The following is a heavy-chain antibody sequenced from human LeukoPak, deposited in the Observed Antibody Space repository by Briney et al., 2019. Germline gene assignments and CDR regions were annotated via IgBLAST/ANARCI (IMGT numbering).Heavy chain of an antibody. J-gene: IGHJ1*01. CDR3: AKGAVATNPECIQE. Sequence: GGSLRLSCAASGFTFSTCGMHWVRQAPGKGLEWVAVISYDGYNKYYADSVKGRLTISRDNSKNTLYLQINSLRAEDTAVYYSAKGAVATNPECIQEWGPGTLVTVSS. CDR2: ISYDGYNK. CDR1: GFTFSTCG. V-gene: IGHV3-30*18. D-gene: IGHD5-12*01.